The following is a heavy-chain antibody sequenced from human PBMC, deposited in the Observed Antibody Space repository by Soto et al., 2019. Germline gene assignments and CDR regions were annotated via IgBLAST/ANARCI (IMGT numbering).Heavy chain of an antibody. Sequence: QVQLVESGGGVVQPGRSLRLSCAASGFTFSSYAMHWVRQAPGKGLEWVAVISYDGSNKYYADSVKGRFTISRDNSKNTLYLQMNRLRAEDTAVYYCARDRRPYYDSSGYPPYWGQGTLVTVSS. CDR2: ISYDGSNK. J-gene: IGHJ4*02. CDR1: GFTFSSYA. CDR3: ARDRRPYYDSSGYPPY. V-gene: IGHV3-30-3*01. D-gene: IGHD3-22*01.